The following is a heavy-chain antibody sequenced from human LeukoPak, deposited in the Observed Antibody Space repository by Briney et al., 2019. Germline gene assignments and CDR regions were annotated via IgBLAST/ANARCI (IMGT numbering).Heavy chain of an antibody. CDR3: TRSREYYDFWSGYYHFDY. CDR2: IRSKAYGGTT. V-gene: IGHV3-49*04. Sequence: GGSLRLSCTASGFTFGDYAMSWVRQAPGKGLEWVGFIRSKAYGGTTEYAASVKGRFTISRDDSKSIAYLQMNSLKTEDTAVYYCTRSREYYDFWSGYYHFDYWGQGTLVTVSS. J-gene: IGHJ4*02. D-gene: IGHD3-3*01. CDR1: GFTFGDYA.